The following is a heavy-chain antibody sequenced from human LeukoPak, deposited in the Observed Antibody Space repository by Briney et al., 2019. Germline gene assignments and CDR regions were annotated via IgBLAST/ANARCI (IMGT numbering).Heavy chain of an antibody. J-gene: IGHJ4*02. V-gene: IGHV1-18*01. Sequence: ASVKVSCKVSGYTFTSYGISWVRQAPGQGLEWMGWISAYNGNTNYAQKLQGRVTMTTDTSTSTAYMELRSLRSDDTAVYYCARVRSYSSGWSLGFYWGQGTLVTVSS. CDR3: ARVRSYSSGWSLGFY. CDR2: ISAYNGNT. D-gene: IGHD6-19*01. CDR1: GYTFTSYG.